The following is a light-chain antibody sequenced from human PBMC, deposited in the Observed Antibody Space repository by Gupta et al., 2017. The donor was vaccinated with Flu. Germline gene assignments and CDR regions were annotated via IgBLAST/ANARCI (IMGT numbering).Light chain of an antibody. J-gene: IGKJ2*01. CDR1: QSIRWW. Sequence: PSTLAASLGDTITITCRASQSIRWWMAWFQQRPGKAPKLLVYAASTLESGVPPSFSGSGSGTEFTLKIRRLQAEDFGAYHCQQDDSFPYTFGQGTKMEI. V-gene: IGKV1-5*03. CDR2: AAS. CDR3: QQDDSFPYT.